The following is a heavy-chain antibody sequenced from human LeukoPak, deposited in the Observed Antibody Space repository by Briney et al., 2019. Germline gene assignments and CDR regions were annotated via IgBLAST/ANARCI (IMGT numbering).Heavy chain of an antibody. CDR1: GLTHHDYA. V-gene: IGHV3-23*01. CDR3: AKQPYNYYYLDV. D-gene: IGHD2-2*02. J-gene: IGHJ6*03. Sequence: GGSLRLSCAISGLTHHDYAMTWVRQAHGKGLEWVSTIVGDSSKTYYADSVKGRFTISRDNSNYMLFLHMNSLRAEDTAIYYCAKQPYNYYYLDVWGKGTTVTVSS. CDR2: IVGDSSKT.